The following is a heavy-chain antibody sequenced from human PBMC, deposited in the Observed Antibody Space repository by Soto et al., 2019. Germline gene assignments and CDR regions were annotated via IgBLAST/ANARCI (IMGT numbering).Heavy chain of an antibody. Sequence: SVKVSCKASGYTFTSYAISWVRQAPGQGLEWMGGIIPIFGRANYAQNFQGRVTITAAASTSTAYMELSSLRSEDTAVYYCAQTLGLAVAGPGRFDLWGRGTLVTVSS. J-gene: IGHJ2*01. CDR2: IIPIFGRA. CDR3: AQTLGLAVAGPGRFDL. CDR1: GYTFTSYA. V-gene: IGHV1-69*13. D-gene: IGHD6-19*01.